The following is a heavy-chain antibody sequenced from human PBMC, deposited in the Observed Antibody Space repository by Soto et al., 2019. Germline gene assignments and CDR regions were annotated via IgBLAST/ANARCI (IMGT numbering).Heavy chain of an antibody. J-gene: IGHJ4*01. Sequence: WASVKVSCKASGAIFSSHVISWVRQAPGQGLEWMGGIITGLGKAMYTQKFQGRVTITADESTSTVYMALSSLRSDDTAIYYCARSAGSSIPPDYWGQGTLVTVSS. D-gene: IGHD3-10*01. CDR2: IITGLGKA. V-gene: IGHV1-69*10. CDR3: ARSAGSSIPPDY. CDR1: GAIFSSHV.